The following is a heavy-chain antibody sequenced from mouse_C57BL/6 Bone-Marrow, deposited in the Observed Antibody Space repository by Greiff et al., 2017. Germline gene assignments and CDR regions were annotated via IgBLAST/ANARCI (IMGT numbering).Heavy chain of an antibody. CDR1: GYTFTSYW. Sequence: QVHVKQSGAELAKPGASVKLSCKASGYTFTSYWMHWVKQRPGQGLEWIGYINPSSGYTKYNQKFKDKATLTADKSSSTAYMQLSSLTYEDSAVYYCARGDGSSYGAMDYWGQGTSVTVSS. CDR3: ARGDGSSYGAMDY. CDR2: INPSSGYT. D-gene: IGHD1-1*01. V-gene: IGHV1-7*01. J-gene: IGHJ4*01.